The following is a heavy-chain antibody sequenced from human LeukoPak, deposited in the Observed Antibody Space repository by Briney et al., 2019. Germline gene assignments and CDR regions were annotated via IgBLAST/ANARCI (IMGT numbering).Heavy chain of an antibody. CDR1: GYTFTSYG. D-gene: IGHD1-26*01. CDR2: INPSGGST. V-gene: IGHV1-46*01. CDR3: ARDLGQLRWSYYVFDY. Sequence: ASVKVSCKASGYTFTSYGISWVRQAPGQGLEWMGIINPSGGSTSYAQKFQGRVTMTRDTSTSTVYMELSSLRSEDTAVYYCARDLGQLRWSYYVFDYWGQGTLVTVSS. J-gene: IGHJ4*02.